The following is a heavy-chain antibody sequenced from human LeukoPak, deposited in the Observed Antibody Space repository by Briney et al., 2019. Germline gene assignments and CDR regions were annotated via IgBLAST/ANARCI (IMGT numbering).Heavy chain of an antibody. Sequence: GGSLRLSCAASGFTFSSYGMHWVRQAPGKGLEWVAFIRYDGSNKFYGDSVKGRFTISRDNAKNSLYLQMNSLRAEDTAVYYCARENPSGDVWGKGTTVTVSS. D-gene: IGHD1-14*01. J-gene: IGHJ6*04. CDR3: ARENPSGDV. CDR1: GFTFSSYG. V-gene: IGHV3-30*02. CDR2: IRYDGSNK.